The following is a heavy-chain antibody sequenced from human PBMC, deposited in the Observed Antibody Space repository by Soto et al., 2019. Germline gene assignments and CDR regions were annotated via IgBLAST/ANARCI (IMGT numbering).Heavy chain of an antibody. CDR3: PSPTLSVFDM. CDR1: GGSLSSRNYY. Sequence: PSETPSLTWTVPGGSLSSRNYYWGCIRQTPGKGLEWIGSIYYSGRSSYNSSLKSPVTISVDTSKNQFSLRLSSVTAAGTAVYYCPSPTLSVFDMCGHGTMGTVSS. V-gene: IGHV4-39*01. J-gene: IGHJ3*02. CDR2: IYYSGRS. D-gene: IGHD3-10*01.